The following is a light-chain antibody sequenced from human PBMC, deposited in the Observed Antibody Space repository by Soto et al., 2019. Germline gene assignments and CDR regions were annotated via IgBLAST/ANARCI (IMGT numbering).Light chain of an antibody. CDR2: DAS. V-gene: IGKV3D-11*01. CDR1: QGVSSY. J-gene: IGKJ5*01. CDR3: QQRSNWRVT. Sequence: EIVLKQSPATLSLSPGERASLSCRASQGVSSYLAWYQQKPGQPPRLLIYDASNRATGIPARFSGSGPGTDFTLTISSLDPEDFAVYYCQQRSNWRVTFGQGTRLEIK.